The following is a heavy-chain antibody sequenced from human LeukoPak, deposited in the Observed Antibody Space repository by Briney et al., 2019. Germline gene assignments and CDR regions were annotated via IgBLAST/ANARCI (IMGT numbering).Heavy chain of an antibody. Sequence: ASVKVSCKASGYTFTCYYMHWVRQAPGQGLEWMGWINPNSGGTNYAQKFQGRATMTRDTSISTAYMELSRLRSDDTAVYYCAREALDDNFDYWGQGTLVTVSS. CDR3: AREALDDNFDY. D-gene: IGHD3-9*01. J-gene: IGHJ4*02. CDR1: GYTFTCYY. CDR2: INPNSGGT. V-gene: IGHV1-2*02.